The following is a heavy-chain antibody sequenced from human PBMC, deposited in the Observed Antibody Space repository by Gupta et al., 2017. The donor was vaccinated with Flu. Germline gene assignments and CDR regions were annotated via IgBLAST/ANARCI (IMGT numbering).Heavy chain of an antibody. CDR2: LNPNLGGT. D-gene: IGHD5-12*01. CDR1: GYTFTGFY. Sequence: QVQLVQSGAEVKKPGASVKVSCKASGYTFTGFYIHWVRQAPGQGLEWMGWLNPNLGGTNYAKKFQGRLTMTREPSISTAYMELSRLRSDDTAVYYCARERGGDIVANYYYYYGMDVWGQGTTVIVSS. CDR3: ARERGGDIVANYYYYYGMDV. V-gene: IGHV1-2*02. J-gene: IGHJ6*02.